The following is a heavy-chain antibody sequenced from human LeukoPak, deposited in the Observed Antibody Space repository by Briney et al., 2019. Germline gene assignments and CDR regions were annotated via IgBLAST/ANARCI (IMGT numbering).Heavy chain of an antibody. J-gene: IGHJ4*02. Sequence: GGSLRLSCTASGFTFGDYAMSWFRQAPGKGLEWVGFIRSKAYGGTTEYAASVKGRFTISRDDSKSIAYLQMNSLKTEDTAVYYCTRVLLLWFGELLSRIDYWGQGTLVTVSS. CDR2: IRSKAYGGTT. D-gene: IGHD3-10*01. CDR1: GFTFGDYA. CDR3: TRVLLLWFGELLSRIDY. V-gene: IGHV3-49*03.